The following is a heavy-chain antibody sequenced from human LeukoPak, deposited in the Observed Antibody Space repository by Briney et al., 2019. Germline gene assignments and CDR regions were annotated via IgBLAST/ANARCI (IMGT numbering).Heavy chain of an antibody. CDR1: GFTFSDYD. CDR3: GRAFPPLRTSSAGDL. Sequence: GGSLRLSCSASGFTFSDYDMNWVRQAPGRGLVWVSPISGLSSYTYYGESVKGRFSISRDNAKNSLYLQMNSLGAEDTATYYCGRAFPPLRTSSAGDLWGQGILVTVSS. D-gene: IGHD3-16*01. V-gene: IGHV3-21*01. CDR2: ISGLSSYT. J-gene: IGHJ4*02.